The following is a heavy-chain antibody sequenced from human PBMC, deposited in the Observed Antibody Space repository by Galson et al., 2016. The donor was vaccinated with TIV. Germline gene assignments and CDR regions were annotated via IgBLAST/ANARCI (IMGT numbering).Heavy chain of an antibody. V-gene: IGHV1-18*01. CDR2: ISGYNGNA. Sequence: SCKASGYFFNSYGLTWLRQAPGQGLEWMGLISGYNGNANYAQKFQGRVTMTTDTSTSTSYSELRNLRSDDTAIYFCVRKAGSCWYDYWGQGTLVTVSS. CDR1: GYFFNSYG. J-gene: IGHJ4*02. CDR3: VRKAGSCWYDY. D-gene: IGHD6-19*01.